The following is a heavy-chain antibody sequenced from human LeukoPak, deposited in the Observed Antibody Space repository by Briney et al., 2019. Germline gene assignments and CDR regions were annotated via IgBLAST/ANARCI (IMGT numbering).Heavy chain of an antibody. CDR3: ARHDYDLLTGYSINWFDP. Sequence: PSETLSLTCTVSGGSITSGTHYWGWVRQPPGKGLEWIGSNFYSGRILYNPSLKSRVFVSIDTSKNQFSLKLNSVTVADTAVYYCARHDYDLLTGYSINWFDPWGQGTLVTVSS. CDR1: GGSITSGTHY. CDR2: NFYSGRI. V-gene: IGHV4-39*01. J-gene: IGHJ5*02. D-gene: IGHD3-9*01.